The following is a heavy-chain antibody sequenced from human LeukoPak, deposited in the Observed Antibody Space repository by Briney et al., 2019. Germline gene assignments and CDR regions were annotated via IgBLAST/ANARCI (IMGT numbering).Heavy chain of an antibody. D-gene: IGHD6-19*01. J-gene: IGHJ5*02. CDR3: ARGLDSSGWFWFDP. V-gene: IGHV6-1*01. Sequence: SQTLSLTCAISGDSVSSNSAAWNWIRQSPSGGLEWPGRTYYKSKWYNDYALSVKSRITINPDTSKNQFSLQLNSVTPEDTAVYYCARGLDSSGWFWFDPWGQGTLVTVSS. CDR1: GDSVSSNSAA. CDR2: TYYKSKWYN.